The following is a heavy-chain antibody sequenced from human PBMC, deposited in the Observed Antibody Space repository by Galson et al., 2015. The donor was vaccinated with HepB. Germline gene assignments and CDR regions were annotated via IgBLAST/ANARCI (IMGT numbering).Heavy chain of an antibody. CDR2: IIPILGVV. CDR1: GGTFSTYT. CDR3: ASPAYSSSWYYFDY. V-gene: IGHV1-69*02. D-gene: IGHD6-13*01. Sequence: SVKVSCKASGGTFSTYTINWVRQAPGQGLEWMGTIIPILGVVNYAQKFQGRVTVTADKSTRTAYLELSSLRSEDTAVYYCASPAYSSSWYYFDYWGQGTLVTVSS. J-gene: IGHJ4*02.